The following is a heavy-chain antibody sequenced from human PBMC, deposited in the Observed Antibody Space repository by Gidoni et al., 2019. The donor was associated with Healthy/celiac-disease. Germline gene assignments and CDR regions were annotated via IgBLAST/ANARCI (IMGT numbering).Heavy chain of an antibody. CDR2: ISSSSSYI. CDR1: GFTFSSYS. Sequence: EVQLVESGGVLVKPGGSLRLSCAASGFTFSSYSMNWVRQAPGKGLEWVSSISSSSSYIYYADSVKGRFTISRDNAKNSLYLQMNSLRAEDTAVYYCATYSGSYFDYWGQGTLVTVSS. D-gene: IGHD1-26*01. CDR3: ATYSGSYFDY. J-gene: IGHJ4*02. V-gene: IGHV3-21*01.